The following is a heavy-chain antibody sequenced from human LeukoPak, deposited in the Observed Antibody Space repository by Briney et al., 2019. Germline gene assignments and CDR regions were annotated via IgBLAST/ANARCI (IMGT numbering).Heavy chain of an antibody. CDR1: GFTVSSNY. CDR2: ISGSGGST. J-gene: IGHJ4*02. V-gene: IGHV3-23*01. CDR3: AEAEVGARYYFDY. Sequence: GGSLRLSCAASGFTVSSNYMSWVRQAPGKGLEWVSAISGSGGSTYYADSVKGRFTISRDNSKNTLYLQMNSLRAEDTAVYYCAEAEVGARYYFDYWGQGTLVTVSS. D-gene: IGHD1-26*01.